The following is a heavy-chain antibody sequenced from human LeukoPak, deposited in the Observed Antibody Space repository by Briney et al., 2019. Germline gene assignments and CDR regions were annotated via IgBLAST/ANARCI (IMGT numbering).Heavy chain of an antibody. CDR1: GGSFSGYY. Sequence: SETLSLTCAVYGGSFSGYYWSWIRQPPGKGLEWIGEINHSGSTNYNPSLKSRVTISVDTSKNQFSLKLSSVTAADTAVYYCARGLWYSRGWYGGSRSDYWGQGTLVTVSS. D-gene: IGHD6-19*01. CDR3: ARGLWYSRGWYGGSRSDY. CDR2: INHSGST. V-gene: IGHV4-34*01. J-gene: IGHJ4*02.